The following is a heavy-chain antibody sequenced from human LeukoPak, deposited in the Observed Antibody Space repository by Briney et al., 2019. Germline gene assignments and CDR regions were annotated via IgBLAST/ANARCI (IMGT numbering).Heavy chain of an antibody. V-gene: IGHV4-59*06. CDR3: ARCIIGDSSGYSPFDY. J-gene: IGHJ4*02. CDR2: IYYSGST. CDR1: GGSFSGYY. D-gene: IGHD3-22*01. Sequence: SETLSLTCAVYGGSFSGYYWTWIRQPPGKGLEWIGYIYYSGSTYYNPSLKSRVTISVDTSKNQFSLKLSSVTAADTAVYYCARCIIGDSSGYSPFDYWGQGTLVTVSS.